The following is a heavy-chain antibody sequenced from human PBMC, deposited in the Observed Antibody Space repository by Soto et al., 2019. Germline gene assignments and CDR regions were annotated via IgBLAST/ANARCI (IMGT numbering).Heavy chain of an antibody. CDR1: GGSISSGGYS. V-gene: IGHV4-30-2*01. Sequence: QLQLQESGSGLVKPSQTLSLTCAVSGGSISSGGYSWSWIRQPPGKGLEWIGYIYHSGSTYYNPSLKSRVTISVDRSKXQFSLKLSSXXXXXXXXXXXXXXXXXXXXXXXXXDXWGQGTLVTVSS. J-gene: IGHJ5*02. CDR2: IYHSGST. CDR3: XXXXXXXXXXXXXXDX.